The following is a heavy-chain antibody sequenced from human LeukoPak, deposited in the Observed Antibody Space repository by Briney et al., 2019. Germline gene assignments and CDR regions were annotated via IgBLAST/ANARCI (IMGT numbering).Heavy chain of an antibody. CDR2: ISSGGTAI. CDR1: GFTFSAYG. J-gene: IGHJ1*01. V-gene: IGHV3-48*01. Sequence: GGSLRLSCAASGFTFSAYGMNWLRQAPGKGLEWISYISSGGTAIRYADSVKGRFTISRDNARNSLSLQRDSLGADDTGVYYCARAPGYSDSHWGQGTLVTVSS. CDR3: ARAPGYSDSH. D-gene: IGHD5-12*01.